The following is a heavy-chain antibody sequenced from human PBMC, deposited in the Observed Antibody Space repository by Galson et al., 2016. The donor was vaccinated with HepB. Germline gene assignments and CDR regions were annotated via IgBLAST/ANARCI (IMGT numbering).Heavy chain of an antibody. J-gene: IGHJ3*02. CDR1: GGSVSSGRYY. D-gene: IGHD2-2*01. CDR3: PRGDPQLPIGVSDIFDI. CDR2: SFGSGPT. V-gene: IGHV4-61*01. Sequence: SETLSLTCTVSGGSVSSGRYYWSWVRQSPGKGLEWIGYSFGSGPTNYTPYLKRRVTISVDTSEDQFSLELESVTAADTGRYYCPRGDPQLPIGVSDIFDIWGRGTLVTVSS.